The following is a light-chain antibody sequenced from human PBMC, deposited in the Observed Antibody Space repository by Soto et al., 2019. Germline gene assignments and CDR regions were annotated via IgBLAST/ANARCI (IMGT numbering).Light chain of an antibody. J-gene: IGKJ4*01. CDR1: QSISSW. CDR3: RQYGTSLGFP. CDR2: EAS. Sequence: DIQMTQSPSTLSASVGDRVTITCRASQSISSWLAWYQQKPGKAPKLLIYEASRLEIGVPSRFSGSGSGTEFTLTISRLEPEDFAVYYCRQYGTSLGFPVGGGTKVDIK. V-gene: IGKV1-5*03.